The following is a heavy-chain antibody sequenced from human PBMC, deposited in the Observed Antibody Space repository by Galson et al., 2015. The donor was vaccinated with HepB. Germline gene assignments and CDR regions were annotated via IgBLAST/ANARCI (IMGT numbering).Heavy chain of an antibody. D-gene: IGHD6-13*01. J-gene: IGHJ6*02. CDR1: GGSISSSSYY. CDR3: AREQSSSYYYYGMDV. CDR2: IYYSGST. Sequence: ETLSLTCTVSGGSISSSSYYWGWIRQPPGKGLEWIGSIYYSGSTYYNPSLKSRVTISVDTSKNQFSLKLSSVTAADTAVYYCAREQSSSYYYYGMDVWGQGTTVTVSS. V-gene: IGHV4-39*02.